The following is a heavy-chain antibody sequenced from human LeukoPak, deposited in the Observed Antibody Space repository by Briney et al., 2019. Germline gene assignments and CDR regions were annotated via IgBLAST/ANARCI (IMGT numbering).Heavy chain of an antibody. CDR2: IYHSGST. CDR1: GYSISSGYY. D-gene: IGHD3-10*01. V-gene: IGHV4-38-2*02. Sequence: SETLSLTCTVSGYSISSGYYWGRIRQPPGKGLEWIGSIYHSGSTYYNPSLKSRVTISVDTSKNQFSLKLSSVTAADTAVYYCAREGLNMVRGVIPKEAWGWFDPWGQGTLVTVSS. J-gene: IGHJ5*02. CDR3: AREGLNMVRGVIPKEAWGWFDP.